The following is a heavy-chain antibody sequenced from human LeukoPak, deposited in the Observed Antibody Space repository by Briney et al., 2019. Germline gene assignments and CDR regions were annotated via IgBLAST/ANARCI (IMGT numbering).Heavy chain of an antibody. CDR3: ARVPGVYFDFSIGFGSGWFDP. CDR2: MNPNSGNT. CDR1: GYTFTGYY. V-gene: IGHV1-8*02. Sequence: ASVKVSCKASGYTFTGYYMHWVRQAPGQGLEWMGWMNPNSGNTGYAQKFQGRVTMTRNTSISTAYMELSSLRSEDTAMYYCARVPGVYFDFSIGFGSGWFDPWGQGILVTVSS. J-gene: IGHJ5*02. D-gene: IGHD3-3*01.